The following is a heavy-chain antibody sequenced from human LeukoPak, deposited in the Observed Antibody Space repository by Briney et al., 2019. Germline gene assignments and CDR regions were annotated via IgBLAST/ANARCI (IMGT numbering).Heavy chain of an antibody. D-gene: IGHD6-19*01. J-gene: IGHJ3*01. V-gene: IGHV1-18*01. CDR3: ARDSPFLVPGTGDAFDV. Sequence: GASVKVSCKASGYTFSTFGISWVRQAPGQGLEWMGWISAYHGKTNFAQRFQGRVTLTTESSTSTAYMELRSLRSDDTAMYHCARDSPFLVPGTGDAFDVWGQGTMVSVSS. CDR1: GYTFSTFG. CDR2: ISAYHGKT.